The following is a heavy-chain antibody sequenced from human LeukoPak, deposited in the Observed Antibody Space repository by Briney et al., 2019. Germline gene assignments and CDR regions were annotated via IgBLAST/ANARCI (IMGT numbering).Heavy chain of an antibody. V-gene: IGHV3-23*01. D-gene: IGHD3-22*01. CDR1: GITLSNYG. J-gene: IGHJ4*02. CDR2: ISGSGGST. CDR3: AKRGVVIRVILVGFHKEAYYFDS. Sequence: PGGSLRLSCAVSGITLSNYGMSRVRQAPGKGLEWVAGISGSGGSTNYADSAKGRFTISRDNPKNTLYLQMNILRAEDTAVYFCAKRGVVIRVILVGFHKEAYYFDSWGQGALVTVSS.